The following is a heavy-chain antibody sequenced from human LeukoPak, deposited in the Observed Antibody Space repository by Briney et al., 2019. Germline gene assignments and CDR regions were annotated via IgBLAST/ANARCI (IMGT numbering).Heavy chain of an antibody. D-gene: IGHD6-6*01. CDR1: GGTFSSFI. V-gene: IGHV1-69*04. Sequence: ASVKVSCKASGGTFSSFIITWVRQAPGQGLEWMGRIIPILGIANYAQKFQGRVTITADKSTSTAYMELSSLRSEDTAVYYCARDVATLYYFDYWGQGTLVTVSS. CDR2: IIPILGIA. CDR3: ARDVATLYYFDY. J-gene: IGHJ4*02.